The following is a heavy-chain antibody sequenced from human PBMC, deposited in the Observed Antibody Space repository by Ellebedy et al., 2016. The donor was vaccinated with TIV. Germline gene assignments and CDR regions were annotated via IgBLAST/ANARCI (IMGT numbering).Heavy chain of an antibody. J-gene: IGHJ3*02. Sequence: SGPTLLKPTQTLTLTCTLSGLSVNRHGMRVSWFRQPPGKALEWLPRIDWDDDTFYSKSLRTRLTISKDISKNQVVLTMTVMDPVDTGTNYCARISRDAFDIWGQGTTVLVSS. CDR3: ARISRDAFDI. CDR2: IDWDDDT. CDR1: GLSVNRHGMR. V-gene: IGHV2-70*04.